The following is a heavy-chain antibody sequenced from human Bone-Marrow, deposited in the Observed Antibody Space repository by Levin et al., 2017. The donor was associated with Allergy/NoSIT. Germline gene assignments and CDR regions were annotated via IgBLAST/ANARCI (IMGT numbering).Heavy chain of an antibody. J-gene: IGHJ4*02. CDR1: GHTLTEFS. CDR3: ATGHTYFYGSFWD. D-gene: IGHD3-10*01. Sequence: PSASVKVSCKIFGHTLTEFSMQWVRQAPGKGLEWMGGFDPEDGKTIYAQEFQGRVTMTEDTSTDTAYMELNSLTSEDTAFYYCATGHTYFYGSFWDWGQGTLVTVSS. V-gene: IGHV1-24*01. CDR2: FDPEDGKT.